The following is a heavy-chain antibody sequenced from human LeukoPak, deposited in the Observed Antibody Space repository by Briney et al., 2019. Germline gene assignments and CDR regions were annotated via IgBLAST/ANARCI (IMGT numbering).Heavy chain of an antibody. Sequence: SETLSLTCTVSGGSISSYYWSWIRQPPGKGLEWIGYIYYSGSTNYNPSLKSRVTISVDTSKNQFSLKLSSVTAADTAVYVCARERGLRGLDIWGPGTTVIVSS. CDR1: GGSISSYY. D-gene: IGHD2-21*01. CDR2: IYYSGST. CDR3: ARERGLRGLDI. V-gene: IGHV4-59*01. J-gene: IGHJ6*02.